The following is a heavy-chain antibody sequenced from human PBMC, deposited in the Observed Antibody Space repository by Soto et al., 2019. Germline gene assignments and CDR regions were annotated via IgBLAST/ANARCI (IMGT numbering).Heavy chain of an antibody. J-gene: IGHJ1*01. CDR3: AKYSELPYEAYLQQ. Sequence: GGSLRLSCAASGFTFSVYAMSWVRQAPGKGLEWVSAISSNGGRTFYADSLRGRFTISRDNSKSALYLQMNNLRAEDTAIYYCAKYSELPYEAYLQQWGQGTRVTVSS. D-gene: IGHD1-7*01. CDR2: ISSNGGRT. CDR1: GFTFSVYA. V-gene: IGHV3-23*01.